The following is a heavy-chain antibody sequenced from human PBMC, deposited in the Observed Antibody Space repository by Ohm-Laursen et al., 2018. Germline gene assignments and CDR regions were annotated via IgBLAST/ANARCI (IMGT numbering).Heavy chain of an antibody. CDR1: GFNFDEYA. V-gene: IGHV3-9*01. CDR3: AKDMDPFYIVVVPASSPMDV. CDR2: ISWNSGSI. D-gene: IGHD2-2*01. Sequence: SLRLSCAASGFNFDEYAMHWVRQAPGKGLEWVSDISWNSGSIGYADSVKGRFTISRDNAKNSLYLQMNSLRAEDTALYYCAKDMDPFYIVVVPASSPMDVWGQGTTVTVSS. J-gene: IGHJ6*02.